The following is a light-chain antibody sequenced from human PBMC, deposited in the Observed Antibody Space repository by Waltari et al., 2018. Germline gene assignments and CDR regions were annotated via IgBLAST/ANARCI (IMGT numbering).Light chain of an antibody. V-gene: IGLV4-69*01. CDR2: VNSDGSH. J-gene: IGLJ3*02. CDR1: SGHSSNI. CDR3: QTGGHGTWV. Sequence: QLVLTQSPSASASLGASVKLTCTLSSGHSSNIIALLQQKPEKGPRYLMKVNSDGSHSKGDEIPDRFSGSSSGAERYLTISTVQSEDEADYYCQTGGHGTWVFGGGTKLTVL.